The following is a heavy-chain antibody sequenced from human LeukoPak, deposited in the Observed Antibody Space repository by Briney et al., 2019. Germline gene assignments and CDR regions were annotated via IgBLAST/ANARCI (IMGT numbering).Heavy chain of an antibody. CDR3: ARDIDSGSSEFDY. Sequence: SETLSLTCTVSGGSISSGDYYWSWIRQPPGKGLEWIGYIYYSGSTYYNPSLKSRVTISVDTSKNQFSPKLSSVTAADTAVYYCARDIDSGSSEFDYWGQGTLVTVSS. V-gene: IGHV4-30-4*01. D-gene: IGHD1-26*01. J-gene: IGHJ4*02. CDR2: IYYSGST. CDR1: GGSISSGDYY.